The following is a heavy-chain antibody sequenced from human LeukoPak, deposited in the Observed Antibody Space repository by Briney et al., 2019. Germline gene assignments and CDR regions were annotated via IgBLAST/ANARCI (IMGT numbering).Heavy chain of an antibody. V-gene: IGHV1-46*01. CDR2: INPSGGST. Sequence: ASVKVSCKASGYTFTSYYMHWVRQAPGQGLEWMGIINPSGGSTSYAQKFQGRVTMTRATSTSTVYMELSSLRSEDTAVYYCARDVSGDYGVDYWGQGTLVTVSS. CDR1: GYTFTSYY. J-gene: IGHJ4*02. D-gene: IGHD4-17*01. CDR3: ARDVSGDYGVDY.